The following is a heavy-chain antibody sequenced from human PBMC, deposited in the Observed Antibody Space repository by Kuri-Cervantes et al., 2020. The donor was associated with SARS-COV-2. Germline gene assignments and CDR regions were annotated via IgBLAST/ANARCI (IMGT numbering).Heavy chain of an antibody. J-gene: IGHJ4*02. V-gene: IGHV1-69*04. Sequence: SVKVSCKATGGTLSRYAISSVRQAPGQGLEWMGRIFPILGTANYAQKFQGRVTMTADKSTSTAYMELSSLRSEDTAVYYCARAKGTLGFFDYWGQGTLVTVSS. CDR3: ARAKGTLGFFDY. CDR1: GGTLSRYA. CDR2: IFPILGTA. D-gene: IGHD1-7*01.